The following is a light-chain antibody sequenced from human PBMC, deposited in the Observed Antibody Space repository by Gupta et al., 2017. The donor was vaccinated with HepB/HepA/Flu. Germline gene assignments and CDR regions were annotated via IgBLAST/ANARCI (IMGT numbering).Light chain of an antibody. V-gene: IGLV2-23*02. CDR1: SNDIGYYTH. J-gene: IGLJ3*02. CDR3: SAYGRGHAGV. CDR2: EVS. Sequence: IYGTGTSNDIGYYTHVSWYQQYPGKAPKVIIYEVSQRPSGISTRFSGSKSGNTASLTISGLQAEDETDYYCSAYGRGHAGVFGGGTRLTVL.